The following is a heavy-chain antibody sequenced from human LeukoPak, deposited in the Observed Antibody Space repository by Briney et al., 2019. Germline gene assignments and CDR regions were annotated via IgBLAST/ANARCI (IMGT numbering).Heavy chain of an antibody. V-gene: IGHV3-21*04. J-gene: IGHJ4*02. CDR2: ISSSSSYI. D-gene: IGHD4-23*01. Sequence: GGSLRLSCAASGFTFSSYSMNWVRQAPGKGLEWVSSISSSSSYIYYADSVKGRFTISRDNAKNPLYLQMNSLRTEDTALYYCAKDRDYGGNSGCDYWGQGTLVTVSS. CDR3: AKDRDYGGNSGCDY. CDR1: GFTFSSYS.